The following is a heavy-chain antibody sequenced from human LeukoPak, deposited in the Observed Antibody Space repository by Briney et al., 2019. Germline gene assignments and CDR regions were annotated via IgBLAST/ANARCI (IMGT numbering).Heavy chain of an antibody. CDR1: GYSYTDYY. CDR3: ARVVEMATITGGRY. Sequence: ASVKVSCKTSGYSYTDYYIHWVRQAPGQGLEWMGWINPNSGGTNYAQKFQGRVTVTRDTSISTAYMELSRLRSDDTAVYYCARVVEMATITGGRYWGQGTLVTVSS. J-gene: IGHJ4*02. CDR2: INPNSGGT. D-gene: IGHD5-24*01. V-gene: IGHV1-2*02.